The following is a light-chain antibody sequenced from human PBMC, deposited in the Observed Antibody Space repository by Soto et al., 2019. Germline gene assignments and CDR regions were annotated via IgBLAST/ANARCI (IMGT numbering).Light chain of an antibody. J-gene: IGLJ2*01. Sequence: QSVLTQPRSVSGSPGQSVTISCTGTSSGVGGYNYVSWYQQYPGKAPKLMIYDVSKRPSGVPDRFSGSKSGNTASLTISGLQAEDEADYYCCSYAGSYTLVFGGGTKLTVL. CDR1: SSGVGGYNY. CDR2: DVS. V-gene: IGLV2-11*01. CDR3: CSYAGSYTLV.